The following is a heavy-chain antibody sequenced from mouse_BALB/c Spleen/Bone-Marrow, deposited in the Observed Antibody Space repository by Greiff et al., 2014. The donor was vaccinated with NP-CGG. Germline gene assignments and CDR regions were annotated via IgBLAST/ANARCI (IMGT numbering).Heavy chain of an antibody. CDR2: INPNYDST. V-gene: IGHV1-18*01. CDR3: ARRDGYDSYFDY. J-gene: IGHJ2*01. Sequence: GDINPNYDSTSYNQKFKGKATSTVDKSSSTAYMELRSLTSEDTAVYYCARRDGYDSYFDYWGQGTTLTVSS. D-gene: IGHD2-2*01.